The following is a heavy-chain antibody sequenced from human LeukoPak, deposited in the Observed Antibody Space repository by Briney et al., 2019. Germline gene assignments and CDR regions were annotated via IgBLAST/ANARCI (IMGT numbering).Heavy chain of an antibody. CDR1: GGSFNDYY. D-gene: IGHD3-16*01. V-gene: IGHV4-34*01. J-gene: IGHJ4*02. CDR3: ARAWGPTGPPPNY. CDR2: INHRGYT. Sequence: SETLSLTCAVYGGSFNDYYWTWVREPPGKGRECRGEINHRGYTNYNPSLETRVTLSVDKPKRWLSLNLRSATDADTPVYYCARAWGPTGPPPNYWGQGTLVTVSS.